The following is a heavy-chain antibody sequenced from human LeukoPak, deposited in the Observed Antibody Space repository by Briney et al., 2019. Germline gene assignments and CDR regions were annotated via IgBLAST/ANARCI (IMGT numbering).Heavy chain of an antibody. CDR3: ARDLRYYGMDV. V-gene: IGHV4-59*01. Sequence: PSETLSLTCTVSGGSISSYYWSWIRQPPGKGLEWIGYIYYSGSTNGNPSLKSRVTISVDTSKNQFSLKPSSVTAADTAVYYCARDLRYYGMDVWGQGTTVTVSS. CDR1: GGSISSYY. J-gene: IGHJ6*02. CDR2: IYYSGST.